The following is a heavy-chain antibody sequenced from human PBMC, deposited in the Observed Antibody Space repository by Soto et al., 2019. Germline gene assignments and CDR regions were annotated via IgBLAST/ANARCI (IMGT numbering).Heavy chain of an antibody. CDR3: VRGRRNYYDRSGLHY. J-gene: IGHJ4*02. Sequence: GGSLRLSCVGSEFTFSDYEMNWVRQAPGKGLEWVSYISYTGSTIYYADSVRGRFTISRDNSKNSLYLQMNSLRAEDTAVYYCVRGRRNYYDRSGLHYWGQGTLVTVSS. CDR2: ISYTGSTI. D-gene: IGHD3-22*01. CDR1: EFTFSDYE. V-gene: IGHV3-48*03.